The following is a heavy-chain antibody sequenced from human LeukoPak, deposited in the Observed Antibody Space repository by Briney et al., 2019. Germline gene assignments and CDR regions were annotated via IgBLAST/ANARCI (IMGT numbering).Heavy chain of an antibody. Sequence: SETLSLTCAVYGGSFSGYYWSWIRQPPGKGLEWIGEINHSGSTNYNPSLKSRVTISVDTSKNQFSLKLSSVTAADTAVYYCVRSAGYAVDYWGQGTLVTVSS. CDR2: INHSGST. J-gene: IGHJ4*02. CDR3: VRSAGYAVDY. CDR1: GGSFSGYY. D-gene: IGHD5-12*01. V-gene: IGHV4-34*01.